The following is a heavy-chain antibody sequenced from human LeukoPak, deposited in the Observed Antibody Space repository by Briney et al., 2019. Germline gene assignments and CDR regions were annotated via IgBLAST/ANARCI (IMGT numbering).Heavy chain of an antibody. D-gene: IGHD6-19*01. J-gene: IGHJ4*02. CDR2: IWYDGSNK. Sequence: GGSLRLSCAASGFTFSSYGMHWVRQAPGKGLEWVAVIWYDGSNKYYADSVKGRFTISRDDSKNTLYLQMNSLRAEDTAVYYCAAEQQWLVRGVWGQGTLVTVSS. CDR3: AAEQQWLVRGV. CDR1: GFTFSSYG. V-gene: IGHV3-33*01.